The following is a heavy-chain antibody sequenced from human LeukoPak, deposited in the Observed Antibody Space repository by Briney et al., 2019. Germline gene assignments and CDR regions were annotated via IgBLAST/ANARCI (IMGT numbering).Heavy chain of an antibody. CDR3: AKEVYYDFWSGSNGDY. CDR2: ISGSGGST. D-gene: IGHD3-3*01. CDR1: GFTFSTYA. V-gene: IGHV3-23*01. Sequence: GSLRLSCAASGFTFSTYAMTWVRQAPGKGLEWVSAISGSGGSTYYADSVKGRFTISRDNSKNTLYLQMNSLRAEDTAVYYCAKEVYYDFWSGSNGDYWGQGTLVTVSS. J-gene: IGHJ4*02.